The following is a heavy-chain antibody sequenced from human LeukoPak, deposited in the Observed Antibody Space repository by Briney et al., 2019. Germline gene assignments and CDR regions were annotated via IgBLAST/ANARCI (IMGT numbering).Heavy chain of an antibody. D-gene: IGHD3-9*01. CDR1: GFTFSSYA. CDR2: ISGSGGST. J-gene: IGHJ4*02. V-gene: IGHV3-23*01. CDR3: AKMGGYFDWLMAHFDY. Sequence: GGSLRLSCAASGFTFSSYAMSWVRQAPGKGLEWVSAISGSGGSTYYADSVKGRFTISRDNSKNTLYLQTNSLRAEDTAVYYCAKMGGYFDWLMAHFDYWGQGTLVTVSS.